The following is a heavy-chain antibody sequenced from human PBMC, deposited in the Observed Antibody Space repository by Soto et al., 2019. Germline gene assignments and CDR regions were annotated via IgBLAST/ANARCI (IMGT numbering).Heavy chain of an antibody. CDR1: GGSISSYY. Sequence: PSETLSLTCTVSGGSISSYYWSWIRQPPGKGLEWIGYVHDSWGSHYNPSLKSRVAISLDTSKSQFSLKLTSVTATDTAVYYCGRQGFGALHGLVDVRGQGTTVTVSS. V-gene: IGHV4-59*08. CDR2: VHDSWGS. J-gene: IGHJ6*02. CDR3: GRQGFGALHGLVDV. D-gene: IGHD3-10*01.